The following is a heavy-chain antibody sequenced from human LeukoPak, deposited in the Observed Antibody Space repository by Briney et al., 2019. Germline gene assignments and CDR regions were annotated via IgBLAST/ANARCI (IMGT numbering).Heavy chain of an antibody. V-gene: IGHV4-4*02. Sequence: SETLSLTCAVSGGSIRSSNWWTWVRQPPGKGLQWIGEICHSGTTNYNPSLKSRVTISVDKSKNQFSLKMNFVTAADTAVYYCAKSNGYGLIDIWGQGTMVTVSS. CDR3: AKSNGYGLIDI. J-gene: IGHJ3*02. CDR1: GGSIRSSNW. CDR2: ICHSGTT. D-gene: IGHD3-22*01.